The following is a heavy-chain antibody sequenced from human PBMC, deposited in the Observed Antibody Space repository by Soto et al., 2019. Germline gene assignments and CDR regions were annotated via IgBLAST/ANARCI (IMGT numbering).Heavy chain of an antibody. V-gene: IGHV1-46*03. D-gene: IGHD2-21*01. Sequence: VSVKVSCKASGYTFSSYYMHWVRQAPGQGLEWMGIINPSGGSTSYAQKFQGRVTMTRDTSTSTAYMELSSLRSEDTAVYYCARDGPIPLVGGIVVVPDAFDIWGQGTMVTV. CDR2: INPSGGST. CDR1: GYTFSSYY. CDR3: ARDGPIPLVGGIVVVPDAFDI. J-gene: IGHJ3*02.